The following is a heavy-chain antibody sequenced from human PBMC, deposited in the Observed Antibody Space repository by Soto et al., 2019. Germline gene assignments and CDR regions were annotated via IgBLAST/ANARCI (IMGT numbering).Heavy chain of an antibody. CDR1: GGSISSYY. Sequence: SETLSLTCTVSGGSISSYYWSWIRQPPGKGLEWIGYIYYSGSTNYNPSLKSRVTISVDTSKNQFSLKLSSVTAADTAVYYCARASVTQYFQHWGQGTLVTVSS. J-gene: IGHJ1*01. D-gene: IGHD4-17*01. CDR3: ARASVTQYFQH. CDR2: IYYSGST. V-gene: IGHV4-59*01.